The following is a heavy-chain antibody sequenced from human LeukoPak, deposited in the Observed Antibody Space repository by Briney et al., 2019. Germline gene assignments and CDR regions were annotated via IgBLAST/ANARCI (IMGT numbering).Heavy chain of an antibody. J-gene: IGHJ5*02. D-gene: IGHD3-22*01. CDR1: GGSISSGGYY. V-gene: IGHV4-31*03. Sequence: SQTLSLTCTVSGGSISSGGYYWSWIRQHPGKGLEWIGYTYYSGSTYYNPSLKSRVTISVDTSKNQFSLKLSSVTAADTAVYYCARTANYYDSSGYLLINWFDPWGQGTLVTVSS. CDR2: TYYSGST. CDR3: ARTANYYDSSGYLLINWFDP.